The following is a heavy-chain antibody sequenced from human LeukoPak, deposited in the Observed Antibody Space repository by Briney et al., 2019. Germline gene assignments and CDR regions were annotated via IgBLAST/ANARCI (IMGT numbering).Heavy chain of an antibody. Sequence: GGSRRLSCAASGFTFSSYSMNWVRQAPGKGLDWVPSISSSSSYIYYADSVKGRFTISRDNAKNSLYLQMNSLRAEDTAVYYCASGPHRRAGNWFDPWGQGTLVTVSS. V-gene: IGHV3-21*01. CDR2: ISSSSSYI. J-gene: IGHJ5*02. CDR3: ASGPHRRAGNWFDP. CDR1: GFTFSSYS.